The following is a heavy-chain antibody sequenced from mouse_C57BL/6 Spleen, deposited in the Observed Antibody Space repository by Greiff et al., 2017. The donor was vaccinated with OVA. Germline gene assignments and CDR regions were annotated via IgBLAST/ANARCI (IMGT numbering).Heavy chain of an antibody. CDR1: GFTFSSYT. Sequence: EVQRVESGGGLVKPGGFLKLSCAASGFTFSSYTMSWVRQTPEKRLEWVATICGGGGNTYYPDSVKGRFTISRDNAKNTLYLQVSSLRSEDTALYYCARYLLLRHDVWGTGTTVTVSS. CDR2: ICGGGGNT. V-gene: IGHV5-9*01. CDR3: ARYLLLRHDV. D-gene: IGHD1-1*01. J-gene: IGHJ1*03.